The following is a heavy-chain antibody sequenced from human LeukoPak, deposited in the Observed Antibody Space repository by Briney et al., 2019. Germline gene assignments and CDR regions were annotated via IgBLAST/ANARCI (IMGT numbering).Heavy chain of an antibody. Sequence: GGSLRLSCAASGFSLSSHSMNWVRQAPGKGLEWVSSISSSSRNVYYADSLKGRFTISRDNAKNSLFLQMNSLRAEDTAVYYCARGNQGDTVAGAYWGQGTLVTVSS. J-gene: IGHJ1*01. V-gene: IGHV3-21*01. CDR2: ISSSSRNV. CDR3: ARGNQGDTVAGAY. D-gene: IGHD6-19*01. CDR1: GFSLSSHS.